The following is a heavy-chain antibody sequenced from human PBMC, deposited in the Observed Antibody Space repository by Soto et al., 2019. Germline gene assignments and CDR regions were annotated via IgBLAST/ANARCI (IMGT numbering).Heavy chain of an antibody. CDR1: GFTFSSYA. CDR3: ARGYDFWSGYYYPYGIDV. D-gene: IGHD3-3*01. V-gene: IGHV3-30-3*01. Sequence: PGGSLRLSCAASGFTFSSYAMHWVRQAPGKGLEWVAVISYDGSNKNYADSVKGRFTISRDNSKNTLYLQMNSLRAEDTAVYYCARGYDFWSGYYYPYGIDVWGQGTTVTVSS. CDR2: ISYDGSNK. J-gene: IGHJ6*02.